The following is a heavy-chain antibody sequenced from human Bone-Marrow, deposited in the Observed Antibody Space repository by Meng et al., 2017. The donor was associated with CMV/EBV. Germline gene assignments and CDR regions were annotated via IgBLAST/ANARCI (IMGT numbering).Heavy chain of an antibody. J-gene: IGHJ4*02. Sequence: SVKVSCKASGGTFSSYAISWVRQAPGQGLEWMGGIIPILGIANYAQKFQGRVTITADESTSTAYMELSSLRSDDTAVYFCARGMFPASSGDYWGQGTLVTVSS. V-gene: IGHV1-69*10. CDR2: IIPILGIA. CDR1: GGTFSSYA. D-gene: IGHD6-6*01. CDR3: ARGMFPASSGDY.